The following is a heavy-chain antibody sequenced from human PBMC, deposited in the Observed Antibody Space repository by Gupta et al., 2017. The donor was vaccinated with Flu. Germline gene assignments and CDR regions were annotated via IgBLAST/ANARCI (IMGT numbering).Heavy chain of an antibody. D-gene: IGHD5-12*01. V-gene: IGHV5-51*03. CDR1: GYSFTSYW. CDR2: IYPGDSDT. CDR3: ARPPLTHNIRHDRPGYEFDY. J-gene: IGHJ4*02. Sequence: EVQLVQSGAVVKKPGESLKISCKGSGYSFTSYWIGWVRQMPGKGLEWMGIIYPGDSDTRYSPSFQGQVTISADKSISTAYLQWSSLKASDTAMYYCARPPLTHNIRHDRPGYEFDYWGQGTLVTVSS.